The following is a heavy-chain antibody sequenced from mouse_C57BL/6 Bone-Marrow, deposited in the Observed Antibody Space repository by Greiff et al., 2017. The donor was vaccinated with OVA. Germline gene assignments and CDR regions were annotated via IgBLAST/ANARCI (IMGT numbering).Heavy chain of an antibody. Sequence: EVKLVESGGGLVQPGGSLSLSCAASGFSFTDYYMSWVRQPPGQALEWLGFIRNKANGYTTEYSASVNGRFTISRDNSQSILYLPMNALMAVDSATYYCASSPMGYDGGSWFAYWGQGTLVTVSA. CDR3: ASSPMGYDGGSWFAY. CDR1: GFSFTDYY. J-gene: IGHJ3*01. CDR2: IRNKANGYTT. V-gene: IGHV7-3*01. D-gene: IGHD2-2*01.